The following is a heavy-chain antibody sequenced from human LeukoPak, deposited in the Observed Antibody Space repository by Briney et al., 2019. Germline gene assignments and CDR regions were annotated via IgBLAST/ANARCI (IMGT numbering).Heavy chain of an antibody. CDR1: GYTYSDFY. V-gene: IGHV1-2*02. CDR3: ARVRLADERAWAY. J-gene: IGHJ4*02. Sequence: ASVKVSCKASGYTYSDFYIHWVRQDPGQGLEYVGWITPKSGDTYSPQRSQGRVTMTRDASISTAYMELSSLRSDDTAVYFCARVRLADERAWAYWGQGTLVTVSS. CDR2: ITPKSGDT. D-gene: IGHD3-3*02.